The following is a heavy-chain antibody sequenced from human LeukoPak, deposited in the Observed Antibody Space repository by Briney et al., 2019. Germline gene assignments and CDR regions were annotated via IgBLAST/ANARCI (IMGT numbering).Heavy chain of an antibody. CDR2: INSDGSDT. CDR1: GFTFSNYW. J-gene: IGHJ4*02. Sequence: PGGSLRLSCSASGFTFSNYWMHWVRQAPGKGLVWVSRINSDGSDTTYADSVKGRFTISRDNAKNTLDLQMNSLRDEDTAVYYCTRGGSGGTVDYWGQGTQVTVSS. CDR3: TRGGSGGTVDY. V-gene: IGHV3-74*01. D-gene: IGHD3-10*01.